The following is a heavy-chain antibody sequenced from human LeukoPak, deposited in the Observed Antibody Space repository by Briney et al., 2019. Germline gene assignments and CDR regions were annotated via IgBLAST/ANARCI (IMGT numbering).Heavy chain of an antibody. V-gene: IGHV4-59*01. D-gene: IGHD5-24*01. CDR3: ARVGEDGYNTFDY. CDR1: GGSISSYY. CDR2: IYYSGST. Sequence: SETLSLTCTVSGGSISSYYWSWIRQPPGKGLEWIGYIYYSGSTNYNPSLKSRVTISVDTSKNQFSLKLGSVTAADTAVYYCARVGEDGYNTFDYWGQGTLVTVSS. J-gene: IGHJ4*02.